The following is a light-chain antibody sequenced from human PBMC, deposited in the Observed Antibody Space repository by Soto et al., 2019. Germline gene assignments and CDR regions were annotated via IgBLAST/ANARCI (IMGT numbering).Light chain of an antibody. V-gene: IGKV1-27*01. J-gene: IGKJ1*01. CDR3: QKYNSAPRS. CDR1: QAINNY. CDR2: AES. Sequence: DIQMTQSPSSLSASVGDRVTITCRASQAINNYLAWYQVQPGKGPKLLIYAESTLQSWVPSRFSGSGSGTDFTLTIISLHREDVATYFCQKYNSAPRSFGQGTRV.